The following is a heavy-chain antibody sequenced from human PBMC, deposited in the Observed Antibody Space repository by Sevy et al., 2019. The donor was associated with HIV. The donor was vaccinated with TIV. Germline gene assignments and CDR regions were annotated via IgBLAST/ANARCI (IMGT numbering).Heavy chain of an antibody. CDR3: ARDRGEILRSAFKS. Sequence: GGSLRLSCAASGFTFTTYNMHWVRQTPGKGLEWVAVISHDGRNYKYNADFVKGRFTISRDNSRNTLYLQMNSLRAEDTAIYYCARDRGEILRSAFKSWGQGTLVTVSS. J-gene: IGHJ5*02. CDR1: GFTFTTYN. V-gene: IGHV3-30*04. D-gene: IGHD3-10*01. CDR2: ISHDGRNYK.